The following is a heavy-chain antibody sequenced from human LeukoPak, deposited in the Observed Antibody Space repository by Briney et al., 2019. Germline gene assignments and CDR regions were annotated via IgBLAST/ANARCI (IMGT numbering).Heavy chain of an antibody. V-gene: IGHV3-74*01. CDR1: GFTFSSYW. CDR3: TRVGYIDKGIDY. J-gene: IGHJ4*02. CDR2: IASDGSST. D-gene: IGHD5-24*01. Sequence: GGSLRLSCAASGFTFSSYWMNWVRQAPGKGLVWVSRIASDGSSTTYADSVKGRFSISRDNAKNSLYLQMNSLRAEDTAIYYCTRVGYIDKGIDYWGQGTLVTVSS.